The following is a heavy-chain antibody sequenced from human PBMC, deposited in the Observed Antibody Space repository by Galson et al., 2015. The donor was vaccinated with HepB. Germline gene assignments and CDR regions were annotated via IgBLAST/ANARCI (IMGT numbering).Heavy chain of an antibody. D-gene: IGHD3-10*01. V-gene: IGHV3-7*03. CDR1: GFTFSSYW. Sequence: SLRLSCAASGFTFSSYWMNWVRQAPGKGLEWVAHINQDGSSKYYVDSVKGRFTISRDHAKDSVYLPLDSLRAEDTAVYYCARRISLVRGIITKPDYYYGMDVWGQGTTVTVAS. J-gene: IGHJ6*02. CDR2: INQDGSSK. CDR3: ARRISLVRGIITKPDYYYGMDV.